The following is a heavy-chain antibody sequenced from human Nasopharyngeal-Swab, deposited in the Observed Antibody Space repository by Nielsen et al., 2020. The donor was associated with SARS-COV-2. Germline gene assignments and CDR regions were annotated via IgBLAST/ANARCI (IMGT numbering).Heavy chain of an antibody. CDR2: INHSGST. D-gene: IGHD5-12*01. J-gene: IGHJ4*02. CDR3: ARPKYSGYDDEFGAYFDY. V-gene: IGHV4-34*01. CDR1: GGSFSGYY. Sequence: SETLSLTCAVYGGSFSGYYWSWIRQPPGKGLEWIGEINHSGSTNYNPSLKSRVTISVDTSKNQFSLKLSSVTAADTAVYYCARPKYSGYDDEFGAYFDYWGQGTLVTVSS.